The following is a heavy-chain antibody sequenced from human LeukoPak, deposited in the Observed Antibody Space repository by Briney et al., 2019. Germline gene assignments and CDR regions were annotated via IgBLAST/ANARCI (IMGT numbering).Heavy chain of an antibody. D-gene: IGHD3-10*01. Sequence: GGSLRLSCAASGFTFSDYYMSWIRQAPGKGLEWVSYISSSGSTIYYADSVKGRFTISRDNVKKSVYLQMNSLRAEDTAVYYCARKIYGSENYIDYWGQGTLVTVSS. CDR1: GFTFSDYY. CDR3: ARKIYGSENYIDY. J-gene: IGHJ4*02. CDR2: ISSSGSTI. V-gene: IGHV3-11*01.